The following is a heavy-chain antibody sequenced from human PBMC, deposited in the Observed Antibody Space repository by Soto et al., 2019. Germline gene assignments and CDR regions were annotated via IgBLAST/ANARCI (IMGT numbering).Heavy chain of an antibody. CDR3: ATSPYSYDTSGYLDY. Sequence: QVQLVQSGAEVKKPGSSVTVSYRASGGTFSNYAINWVRQAPGQGLEWMAGIIPLFGTTNYAQKFQGRVTITADESTSTAYMELTSLRSEDTAVFYCATSPYSYDTSGYLDYWGQGTLVTVSS. D-gene: IGHD3-22*01. CDR2: IIPLFGTT. V-gene: IGHV1-69*12. J-gene: IGHJ4*02. CDR1: GGTFSNYA.